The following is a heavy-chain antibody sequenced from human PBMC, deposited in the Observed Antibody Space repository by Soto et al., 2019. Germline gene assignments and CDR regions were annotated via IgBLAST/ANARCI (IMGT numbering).Heavy chain of an antibody. CDR3: ARDRGTATARWFDP. V-gene: IGHV4-4*02. J-gene: IGHJ5*02. CDR2: IYHSGST. D-gene: IGHD5-18*01. CDR1: GGSISSSNW. Sequence: SETLSLTCAVSGGSISSSNWWSWVRQPPGKGLEWIGEIYHSGSTNYNPSLKSRVTISVDKSKNQFSLKLSSVTAADTAAYYCARDRGTATARWFDPWGQGTLVTVSS.